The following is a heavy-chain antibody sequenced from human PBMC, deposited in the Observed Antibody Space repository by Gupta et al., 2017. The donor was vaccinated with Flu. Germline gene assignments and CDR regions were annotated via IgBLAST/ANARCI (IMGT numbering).Heavy chain of an antibody. CDR1: GFTFSSYG. D-gene: IGHD3-22*01. CDR2: ISYDGSNK. V-gene: IGHV3-30*03. CDR3: ATEPRQAVVITESGMDV. Sequence: QVQLVESGGGVVQPGRSLRLSCAASGFTFSSYGMHWVRQAPGKGLEWVAVISYDGSNKYYADSVKGRFTISRDNSKNTLYLQMNSLRAEDTAVYYCATEPRQAVVITESGMDVWGQGTTVTVSS. J-gene: IGHJ6*02.